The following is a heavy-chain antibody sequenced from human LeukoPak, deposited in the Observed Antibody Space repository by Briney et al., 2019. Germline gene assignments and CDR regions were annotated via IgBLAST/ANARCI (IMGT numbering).Heavy chain of an antibody. CDR3: ASTVTTFPQWFDY. D-gene: IGHD4-17*01. CDR2: IYYSGST. Sequence: SETLSLTCTVSGDSISSYYWSWTRQPPGKGLEWIGYIYYSGSTNYNPSLKSRVTISVDTSNNQFSLKMSFVTAADTAVYYCASTVTTFPQWFDYWGQGTLVTVSS. J-gene: IGHJ4*02. CDR1: GDSISSYY. V-gene: IGHV4-59*08.